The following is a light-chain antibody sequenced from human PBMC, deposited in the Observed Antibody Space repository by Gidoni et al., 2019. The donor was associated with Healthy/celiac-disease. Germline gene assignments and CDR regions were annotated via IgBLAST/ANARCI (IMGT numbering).Light chain of an antibody. V-gene: IGKV1-39*01. CDR2: AAS. Sequence: DIQMTQSPSSLSASLGDRVTITCRASQSISSYLNWYQQKPVKAPKLLIYAASSLQSGVPSRFSGSGSGTDFTLTISSLQPEDFATYYCQQSYSTPRTFGQGTKVE. CDR1: QSISSY. J-gene: IGKJ1*01. CDR3: QQSYSTPRT.